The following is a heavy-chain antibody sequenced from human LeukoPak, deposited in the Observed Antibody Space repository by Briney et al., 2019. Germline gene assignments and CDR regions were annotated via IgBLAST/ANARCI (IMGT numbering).Heavy chain of an antibody. V-gene: IGHV4-4*07. D-gene: IGHD2-21*01. J-gene: IGHJ2*01. Sequence: SETLSLTCTVSGGSISGFYWSWIRQPAGKGLEWIGRIYTSGSTNYNPSLKSRVTISVDTSKNQFSLKLSSVTAADTAVYYCASFGDRYDYWYFDLWGRGTLVTVSS. CDR1: GGSISGFY. CDR3: ASFGDRYDYWYFDL. CDR2: IYTSGST.